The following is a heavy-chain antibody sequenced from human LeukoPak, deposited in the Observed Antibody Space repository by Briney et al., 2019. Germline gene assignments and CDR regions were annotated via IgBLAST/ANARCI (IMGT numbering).Heavy chain of an antibody. J-gene: IGHJ4*02. CDR2: ICPDGTVT. CDR1: GFTFSTYC. CDR3: VRDFRSADY. Sequence: GGSLRLSCAASGFTFSTYCMHWVRQAPGKGPMWVSRICPDGTVTNYADSVKARFIMSRDNARNTVYLQMNSLRVEDTAVYYCVRDFRSADYWGQGTQVTVSS. V-gene: IGHV3-74*01.